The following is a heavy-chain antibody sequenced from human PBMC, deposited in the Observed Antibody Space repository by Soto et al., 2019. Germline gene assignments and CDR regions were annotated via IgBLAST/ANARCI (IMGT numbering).Heavy chain of an antibody. CDR1: GYSFTSYW. V-gene: IGHV5-10-1*01. CDR3: ARGVLWFGELPPDYYYYYGMDV. Sequence: GESLKISCKGSGYSFTSYWISWARQMPGKGLEWMGRIDPGDSYTNYSPSFQGHVTISADKSISTAYLQWSSLKASDTAMYYCARGVLWFGELPPDYYYYYGMDVWGQGTTVTVSS. D-gene: IGHD3-10*01. CDR2: IDPGDSYT. J-gene: IGHJ6*02.